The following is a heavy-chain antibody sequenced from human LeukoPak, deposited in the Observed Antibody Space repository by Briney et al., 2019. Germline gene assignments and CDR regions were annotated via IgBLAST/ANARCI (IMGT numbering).Heavy chain of an antibody. J-gene: IGHJ4*02. CDR3: AAARGATIELLDY. CDR2: IVVGSGNT. Sequence: TSVKVSCKASGFTFTRSAVQWVRQARGQGLEWIGWIVVGSGNTKYAQKFQEGVTITRDMSTSTAYMELSSLRSEDTAVYYCAAARGATIELLDYWGQGTLVTVSS. CDR1: GFTFTRSA. V-gene: IGHV1-58*01. D-gene: IGHD5-12*01.